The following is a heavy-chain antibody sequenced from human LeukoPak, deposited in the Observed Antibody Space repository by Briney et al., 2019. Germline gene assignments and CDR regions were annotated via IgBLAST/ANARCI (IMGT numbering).Heavy chain of an antibody. Sequence: PGGSLRLSCAASGFTFSSYEMNWVRQAPGKGLVWVSRIKSDGSSIMYADSVKGRFTISRDNAKSTLYLQMNSLRAEDTAVYYCARDLDFGGYSNFDYWGQGTLVTVSS. CDR1: GFTFSSYE. CDR3: ARDLDFGGYSNFDY. J-gene: IGHJ4*02. V-gene: IGHV3-74*03. CDR2: IKSDGSSI. D-gene: IGHD4-23*01.